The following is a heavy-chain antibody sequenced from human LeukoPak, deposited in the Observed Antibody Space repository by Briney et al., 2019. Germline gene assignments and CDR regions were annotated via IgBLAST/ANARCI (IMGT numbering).Heavy chain of an antibody. J-gene: IGHJ4*02. V-gene: IGHV3-74*03. D-gene: IGHD6-6*01. CDR1: GFTFTNHW. CDR2: IGSDGSST. CDR3: ARDQRVTGRPDIDY. Sequence: GGSLRLSCAASGFTFTNHWMHWVRQTPGKGLVWVSRIGSDGSSTTYADSVKGRFTISRDNAKNTLYLQMNNLRAEDTAMYYCARDQRVTGRPDIDYWGQGTLVIVSS.